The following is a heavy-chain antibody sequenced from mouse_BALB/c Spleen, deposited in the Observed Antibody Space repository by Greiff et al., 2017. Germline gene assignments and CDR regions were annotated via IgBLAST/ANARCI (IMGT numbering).Heavy chain of an antibody. CDR3: ARGELGRTWFAY. CDR1: GYTFTDYY. V-gene: IGHV1-26*01. D-gene: IGHD4-1*01. J-gene: IGHJ3*01. CDR2: VNPNNGGT. Sequence: VQLKESGPELVKPGASVKISCKASGYTFTDYYMNWVKQSHGKSLEWIGLVNPNNGGTSYNQKFKGKATLTVDKSSSTAYMELRSLTSEDSAVYYCARGELGRTWFAYWGQGTLVTVSA.